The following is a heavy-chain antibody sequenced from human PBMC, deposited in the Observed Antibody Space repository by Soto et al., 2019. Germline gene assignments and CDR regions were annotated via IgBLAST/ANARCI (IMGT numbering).Heavy chain of an antibody. D-gene: IGHD3-16*02. Sequence: GSVKGSCKASGYTYTSYYINWVLQATGEGLEWMGWMNPNSGNTGYAQKFQGRVTMTRNTSISTAYMELSSLRSEDTAVYYCARGRRSGKLKNVLRLGELSLTNWFDPWGQGTLVTVSS. J-gene: IGHJ5*02. CDR1: GYTYTSYY. V-gene: IGHV1-8*01. CDR2: MNPNSGNT. CDR3: ARGRRSGKLKNVLRLGELSLTNWFDP.